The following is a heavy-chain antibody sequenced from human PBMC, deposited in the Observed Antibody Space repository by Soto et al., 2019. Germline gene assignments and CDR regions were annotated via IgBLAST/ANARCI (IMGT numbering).Heavy chain of an antibody. CDR1: GFTFSSYG. CDR2: TSYDGSSK. V-gene: IGHV3-30*18. Sequence: GSLRLSCAASGFTFSSYGMHWVRQAPGKGLEWVAGTSYDGSSKYYGDSVKGRFTISRDNSKNILYLEMNSLRAEDTSVYFCAKDIGFGMVRLMADHCGQGTLVTVSS. D-gene: IGHD3-3*01. J-gene: IGHJ5*02. CDR3: AKDIGFGMVRLMADH.